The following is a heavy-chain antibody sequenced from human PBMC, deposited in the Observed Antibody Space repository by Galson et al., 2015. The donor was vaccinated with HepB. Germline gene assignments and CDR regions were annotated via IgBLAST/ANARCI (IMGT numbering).Heavy chain of an antibody. V-gene: IGHV3-21*01. J-gene: IGHJ4*02. CDR2: ISSSSSYI. CDR3: ARGISAAGPPFDY. D-gene: IGHD6-13*01. CDR1: GFTFSSYS. Sequence: SLRLSCAASGFTFSSYSMNWVRQAPGKGLEWVSSISSSSSYIYYADSVKGRFTISRDNAKNSLYLQMNSLRAEDTAVYHCARGISAAGPPFDYWGQGTLVTVSS.